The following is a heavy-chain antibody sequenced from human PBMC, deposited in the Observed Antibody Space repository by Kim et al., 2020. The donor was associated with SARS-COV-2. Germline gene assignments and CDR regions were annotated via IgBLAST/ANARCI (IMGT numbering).Heavy chain of an antibody. Sequence: GGSLRLSCAASGFTFSDSPIHWVRQASGKGLEWVGRIRSKVNSYAKSYAASVKGRITISSDDYASIAYLQMHSLKTEDTADCPCTHIPGTTLACCDA. V-gene: IGHV3-73*01. CDR3: THIPGTTLACCDA. CDR2: IRSKVNSYAK. D-gene: IGHD1-1*01. CDR1: GFTFSDSP. J-gene: IGHJ3*01.